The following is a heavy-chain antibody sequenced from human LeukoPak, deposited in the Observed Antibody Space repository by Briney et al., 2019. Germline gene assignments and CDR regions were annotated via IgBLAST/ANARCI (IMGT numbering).Heavy chain of an antibody. CDR1: GFTFSNYE. D-gene: IGHD3-10*01. CDR3: AKADSWFGELLY. Sequence: GGSLRLSCAASGFTFSNYEMNWVRQAPGKGLEWISHISNIGDIIHYADSVEGRFTISRDNSKNTLYLQMNSLRAEDTAVYYCAKADSWFGELLYWGQGTLVTVSS. V-gene: IGHV3-48*03. J-gene: IGHJ4*02. CDR2: ISNIGDII.